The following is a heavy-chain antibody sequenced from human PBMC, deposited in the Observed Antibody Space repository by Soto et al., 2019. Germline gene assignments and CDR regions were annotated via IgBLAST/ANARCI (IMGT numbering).Heavy chain of an antibody. CDR2: VNPNSGDT. V-gene: IGHV1-2*02. D-gene: IGHD3-16*02. Sequence: AAVKVTCKESGCTFTAYSMHWVRQAPGQGLEWVGWVNPNSGDTIYAQKFQGRVTLTRDTSIGTAYMELYSLTSDDTAVYYGATEACAVISRRDWGQVTLVTASS. J-gene: IGHJ4*02. CDR1: GCTFTAYS. CDR3: ATEACAVISRRD.